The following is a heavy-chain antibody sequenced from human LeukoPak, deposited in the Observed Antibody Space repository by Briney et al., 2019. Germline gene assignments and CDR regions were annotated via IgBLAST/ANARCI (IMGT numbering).Heavy chain of an antibody. J-gene: IGHJ4*02. CDR1: GGSISSYY. V-gene: IGHV4-59*01. CDR2: IYYSGSA. CDR3: ARTGVVATSYFFDY. Sequence: KPSETLSLTCTVSGGSISSYYWSWIGQPPGKGREWIGFIYYSGSANYNPSLRSRVTISVDTSKNQFSLKLTSVTAADTAVYYCARTGVVATSYFFDYWGQGTLVTVSS. D-gene: IGHD5-12*01.